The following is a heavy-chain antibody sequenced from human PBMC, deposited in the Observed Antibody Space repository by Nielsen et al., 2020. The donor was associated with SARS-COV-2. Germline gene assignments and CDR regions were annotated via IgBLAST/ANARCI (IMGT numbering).Heavy chain of an antibody. CDR3: ARETLDYTSSFVDY. J-gene: IGHJ4*02. V-gene: IGHV3-23*01. Sequence: GGSLRLSCAASGFPFSSYAMSWVRQAPGKGLEWVSAFSGSGGHTYYADSVKGRFTISRDNSKDTLYLQMDSLRPEDTAVYFCARETLDYTSSFVDYWGQGSLVTVSP. CDR2: FSGSGGHT. D-gene: IGHD4-11*01. CDR1: GFPFSSYA.